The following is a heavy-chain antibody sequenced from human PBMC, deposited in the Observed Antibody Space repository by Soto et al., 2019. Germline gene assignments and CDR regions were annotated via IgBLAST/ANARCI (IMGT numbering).Heavy chain of an antibody. CDR2: ISYDGINK. CDR3: ARDGDCGSDCKALDY. D-gene: IGHD2-21*02. Sequence: PGGSLRLSCAASGFVFSSYAMHWVRQAPGKGLEWVAVISYDGINKYYADSAKGRFTISRDNSKNTLYLQMNSLRTEDTAVYYCARDGDCGSDCKALDYWGQGTLVTVSS. CDR1: GFVFSSYA. J-gene: IGHJ4*02. V-gene: IGHV3-30*01.